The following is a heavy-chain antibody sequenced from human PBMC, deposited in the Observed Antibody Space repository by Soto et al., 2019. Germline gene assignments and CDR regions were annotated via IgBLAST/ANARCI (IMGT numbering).Heavy chain of an antibody. J-gene: IGHJ6*02. V-gene: IGHV1-69*06. D-gene: IGHD4-17*01. CDR2: IIPSLGTA. CDR3: ARGSYGGNPGCYYYYYGMDV. Sequence: QVQLVQSGAEVKKPGSSVKVSCKASGGTFSSYAISWVRQAPGQGLEWMGGIIPSLGTANYAQKFQGRVTITADKSTSTAYMEMSSLRSEDTAGYYCARGSYGGNPGCYYYYYGMDVWGQGTTVTVSS. CDR1: GGTFSSYA.